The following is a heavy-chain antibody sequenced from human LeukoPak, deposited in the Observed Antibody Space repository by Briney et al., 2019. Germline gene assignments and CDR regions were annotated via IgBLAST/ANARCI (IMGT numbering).Heavy chain of an antibody. J-gene: IGHJ4*02. D-gene: IGHD3-10*01. CDR3: ARAMVRGVEDY. Sequence: GGSLRLSCAASGFTFSSYAMHWVRQAPGKGLEWVAVISYDGSNKYYADSVKGRFTISRDNSKNTLYLQMNSLRAEDTAAYYCARAMVRGVEDYWGQGTLVTVSS. V-gene: IGHV3-30-3*01. CDR1: GFTFSSYA. CDR2: ISYDGSNK.